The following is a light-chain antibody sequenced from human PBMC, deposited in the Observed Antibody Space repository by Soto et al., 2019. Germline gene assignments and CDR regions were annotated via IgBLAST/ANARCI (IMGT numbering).Light chain of an antibody. J-gene: IGKJ2*01. Sequence: EIVMTQSPATLSVSPGERVTVSCRASQSVSNNLAWYQQKPGQAPRLLIYGASTRATGIPARFSGSGSGTEFTLTIGSLQSEDFSVYYCQQYNNWPRTFGQGTKLEIK. CDR3: QQYNNWPRT. V-gene: IGKV3-15*01. CDR2: GAS. CDR1: QSVSNN.